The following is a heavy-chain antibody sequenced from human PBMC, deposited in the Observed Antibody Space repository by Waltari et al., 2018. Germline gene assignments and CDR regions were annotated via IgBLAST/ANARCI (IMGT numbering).Heavy chain of an antibody. V-gene: IGHV3-21*06. CDR1: GFAFSTSN. CDR3: ARDPGNPIDWYFDL. J-gene: IGHJ2*01. Sequence: EVQLVESGGGLVEPGGSLRLSCAASGFAFSTSNMTWVRQAPGKGLEWVSSITSKSTYIHYADSVKGRFTISRDNAKNSLYLQMNSLKAEDTAFYYCARDPGNPIDWYFDLWGRGTLVTVSS. CDR2: ITSKSTYI.